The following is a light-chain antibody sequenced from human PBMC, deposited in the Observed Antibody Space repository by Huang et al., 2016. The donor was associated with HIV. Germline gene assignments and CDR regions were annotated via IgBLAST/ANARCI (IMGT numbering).Light chain of an antibody. J-gene: IGKJ4*02. CDR2: LGD. CDR3: MQALQTPLT. V-gene: IGKV2-28*01. Sequence: DIVMTPSPLSLPVTPGAPASFSCRSSQSLLNRNGYHYLDWYLQKTGQSPQLLIYLGDNRACGVPDRFSGSGSGTDFTLKSSRVEADDVGIYYCMQALQTPLTCGGGNKVEIK. CDR1: QSLLNRNGYHY.